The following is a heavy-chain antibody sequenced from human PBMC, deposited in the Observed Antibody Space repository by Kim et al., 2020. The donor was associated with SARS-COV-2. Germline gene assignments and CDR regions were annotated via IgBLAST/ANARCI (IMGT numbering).Heavy chain of an antibody. CDR2: IWYDGSNK. Sequence: GGSLRLSCAASGFTFSSYGMHWVRQAPGKGLEWVAVIWYDGSNKYYADSVKGRFTISRDNSKNTLYLQMNSLRAEDTAVYYCARGVLEWLLFGFYFDYWGQGTLVTVSS. CDR1: GFTFSSYG. D-gene: IGHD3-3*01. J-gene: IGHJ4*02. V-gene: IGHV3-33*01. CDR3: ARGVLEWLLFGFYFDY.